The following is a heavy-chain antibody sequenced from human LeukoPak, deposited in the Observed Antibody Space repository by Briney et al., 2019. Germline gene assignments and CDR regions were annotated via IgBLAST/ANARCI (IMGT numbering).Heavy chain of an antibody. J-gene: IGHJ4*02. Sequence: PSETLSLTCAVYGGSFSGYYWSWIRQPPGKGLEWIGYIYYSGSTYYNPSLKSRVTISVDTSKNQFSLKLSSVTAADTAVYYCARVRYCSSTSCYYYFDYWGQGTLVTVSS. V-gene: IGHV4-30-4*01. CDR3: ARVRYCSSTSCYYYFDY. CDR1: GGSFSGYY. CDR2: IYYSGST. D-gene: IGHD2-2*01.